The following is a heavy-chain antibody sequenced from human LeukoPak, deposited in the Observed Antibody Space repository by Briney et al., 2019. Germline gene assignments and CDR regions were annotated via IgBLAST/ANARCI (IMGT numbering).Heavy chain of an antibody. V-gene: IGHV4-59*01. Sequence: PSETLSLTCTVSGGSISSYDWSWIRQPPGKGLEWIGYINYVGSTNCNPSLKSRVTISVDTSKNQFSLKLSSVTAADTAVYYCAREGSSSSLDYWGQGTLVTVSS. CDR1: GGSISSYD. J-gene: IGHJ4*02. D-gene: IGHD6-6*01. CDR2: INYVGST. CDR3: AREGSSSSLDY.